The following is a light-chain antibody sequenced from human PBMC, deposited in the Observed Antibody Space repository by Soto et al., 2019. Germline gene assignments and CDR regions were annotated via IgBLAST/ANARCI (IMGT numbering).Light chain of an antibody. CDR2: EAS. CDR1: QSIRKN. V-gene: IGKV3-15*01. Sequence: ELVLSQSPATLSVSPGERATLSCRASQSIRKNLAWYQQKPGQAPTLLIYEASTRATGVPARFSGSGSGTELTLTISSLQSEDFAIYYCQQSHNYMYPCGQGTKVAIX. J-gene: IGKJ2*01. CDR3: QQSHNYMYP.